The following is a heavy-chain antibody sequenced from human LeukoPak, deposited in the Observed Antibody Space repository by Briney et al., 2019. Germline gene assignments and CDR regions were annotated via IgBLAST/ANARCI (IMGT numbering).Heavy chain of an antibody. J-gene: IGHJ6*02. CDR2: ISGSGDNT. V-gene: IGHV3-23*01. CDR3: ARGNYYYGMDV. CDR1: GFTFSSYA. Sequence: GGSLRLSCAASGFTFSSYAMSWVRQAPGKGLEWVSGISGSGDNTYYADSVKGRFTISRDNSKNTLYVQVNSLGTEDTAVYYCARGNYYYGMDVWGQGTTVTVSS.